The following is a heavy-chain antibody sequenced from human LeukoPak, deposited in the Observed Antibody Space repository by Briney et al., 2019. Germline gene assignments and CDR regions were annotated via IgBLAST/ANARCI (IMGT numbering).Heavy chain of an antibody. CDR1: GYSFTSYW. CDR3: ARRGYGSGSIGYFDS. D-gene: IGHD3-10*01. J-gene: IGHJ4*02. V-gene: IGHV5-51*01. Sequence: GESLKISCKGPGYSFTSYWIGWVRQMPGKGLEWMGNIYLGDSDTKYSPSFQGQVTISVDKSTSTAYLQWNSPKASDTAIYYCARRGYGSGSIGYFDSWGQGTLVTVSS. CDR2: IYLGDSDT.